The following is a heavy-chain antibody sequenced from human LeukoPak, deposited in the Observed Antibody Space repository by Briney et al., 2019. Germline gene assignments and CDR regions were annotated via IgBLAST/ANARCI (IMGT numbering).Heavy chain of an antibody. J-gene: IGHJ4*02. CDR3: ARVVAAADY. Sequence: PSETLPLTCTVSGGSISSSSYYWGWIRQPPGKGLEWIGSIYYSGCTYYNPSLKSRVTISVDTSKNQFSLKLSSVTAADTAVYYCARVVAAADYWGQGTLVTVSS. V-gene: IGHV4-39*07. CDR1: GGSISSSSYY. CDR2: IYYSGCT. D-gene: IGHD6-13*01.